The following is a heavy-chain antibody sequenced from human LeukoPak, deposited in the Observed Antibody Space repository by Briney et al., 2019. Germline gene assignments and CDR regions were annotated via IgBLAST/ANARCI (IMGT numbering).Heavy chain of an antibody. CDR2: ISGSGGST. CDR3: AKAEGSSSWVYYYYGMDV. V-gene: IGHV3-23*01. J-gene: IGHJ6*02. CDR1: GFTFSSYA. D-gene: IGHD6-6*01. Sequence: PGGSLTLSCAASGFTFSSYAMSWVRQAPGKGLEWVSAISGSGGSTYYADSVKGRFTISRDNSKNTLYLQMNSLRAEDTAVYYCAKAEGSSSWVYYYYGMDVWGQGTTVTVSS.